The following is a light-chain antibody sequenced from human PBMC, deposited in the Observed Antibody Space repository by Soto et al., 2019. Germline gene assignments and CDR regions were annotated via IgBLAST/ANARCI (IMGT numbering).Light chain of an antibody. J-gene: IGKJ4*01. CDR2: DAS. V-gene: IGKV1-33*01. Sequence: DIQMTQSPSSLSASVGDRVTITCQASQAISNYLNWYQQKPGKAPKLLIYDASNLETGVPSRFSGSGSGTDFTFTISSLQPEDIATYYCQQYDTLPPTFGGGTKVEIK. CDR3: QQYDTLPPT. CDR1: QAISNY.